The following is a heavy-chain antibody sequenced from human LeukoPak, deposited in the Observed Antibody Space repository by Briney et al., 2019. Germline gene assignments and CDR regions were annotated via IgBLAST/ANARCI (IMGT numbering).Heavy chain of an antibody. D-gene: IGHD2-2*01. V-gene: IGHV3-48*03. CDR2: ISSSGSTI. J-gene: IGHJ5*02. CDR3: ARGGDIVVVPAAHTSWFDP. Sequence: GGSLRLSCAASGFTFHKHGIHWVRQAPGKGLEWVSYISSSGSTIYYADSVKGRFTISRDNAKNSLYLQMNSLRAEDTAVYYCARGGDIVVVPAAHTSWFDPWGQGTLVTVSS. CDR1: GFTFHKHG.